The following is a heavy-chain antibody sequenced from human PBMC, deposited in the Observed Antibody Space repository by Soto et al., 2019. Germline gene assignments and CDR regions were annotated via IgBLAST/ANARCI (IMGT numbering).Heavy chain of an antibody. J-gene: IGHJ4*02. D-gene: IGHD6-19*01. CDR3: ARDKVAVAGTSVDY. CDR2: INHSGST. CDR1: GGSFSGYY. V-gene: IGHV4-34*01. Sequence: SETLSLTCAVYGGSFSGYYWSWIRQPPGKGLEWIGEINHSGSTNYNPSLKSRVTISVDTSKNQFSLKLSSVTAADTAVYYCARDKVAVAGTSVDYWGQGTLVTAPQ.